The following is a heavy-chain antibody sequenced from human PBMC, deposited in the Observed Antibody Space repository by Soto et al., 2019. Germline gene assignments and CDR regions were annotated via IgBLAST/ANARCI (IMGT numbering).Heavy chain of an antibody. V-gene: IGHV4-39*02. CDR3: AREQTSARMAPTTSFDY. Sequence: SETLSLTCTVSGGSISSSSYYWGWIRQPPGKGLEWIGSIYYSGSTYYNPSLKSRVTISVDTSKNQFSLKLSSVTAADTAVYYCAREQTSARMAPTTSFDYWGQGTLVTVSS. CDR2: IYYSGST. J-gene: IGHJ4*02. D-gene: IGHD6-6*01. CDR1: GGSISSSSYY.